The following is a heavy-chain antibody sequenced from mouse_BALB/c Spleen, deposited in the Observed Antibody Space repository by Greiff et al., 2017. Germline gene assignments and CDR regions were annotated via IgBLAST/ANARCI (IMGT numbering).Heavy chain of an antibody. CDR2: ISSGGST. Sequence: EVQGVESGGGLVKPGGSLKLSCAASGFTFSSYAMSWVRQTPEKRLEWVASISSGGSTYYPDSVKGRFTISRDNARNILYLQMSSLRSEDTAMYYCARDGNYPYYAMDYWGQGTSVTVSS. CDR3: ARDGNYPYYAMDY. J-gene: IGHJ4*01. V-gene: IGHV5-6-5*01. CDR1: GFTFSSYA. D-gene: IGHD2-1*01.